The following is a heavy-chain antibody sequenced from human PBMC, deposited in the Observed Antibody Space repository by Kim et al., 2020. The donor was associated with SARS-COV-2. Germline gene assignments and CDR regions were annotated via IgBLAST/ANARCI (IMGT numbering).Heavy chain of an antibody. CDR1: GGSISSGGYY. J-gene: IGHJ6*02. CDR3: ARDHIVVVPATPSYYYYYGMDV. CDR2: IYYSGST. V-gene: IGHV4-31*03. D-gene: IGHD2-2*01. Sequence: SETLSLTCTVSGGSISSGGYYWSWIRQHPGKGLEWIGYIYYSGSTYYNPSLKSRVTISVDTSKNQFSLKLSSVTAADTAVYYCARDHIVVVPATPSYYYYYGMDVWGQGTTVTVSS.